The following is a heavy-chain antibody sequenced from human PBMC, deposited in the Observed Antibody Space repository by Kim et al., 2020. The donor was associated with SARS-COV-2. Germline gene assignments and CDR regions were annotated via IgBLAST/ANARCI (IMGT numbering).Heavy chain of an antibody. V-gene: IGHV3-30*07. J-gene: IGHJ6*02. D-gene: IGHD2-8*01. Sequence: KGRFTISRDNSKNTLNLQMNSLRAEDTAVYYCARWGLKWYGYYYYYGMDVWGQGTTVTVSS. CDR3: ARWGLKWYGYYYYYGMDV.